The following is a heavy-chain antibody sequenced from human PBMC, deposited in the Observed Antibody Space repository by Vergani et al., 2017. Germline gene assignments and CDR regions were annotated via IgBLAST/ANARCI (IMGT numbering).Heavy chain of an antibody. J-gene: IGHJ4*02. CDR2: IIPIFGTA. CDR3: AREGGGVSGSYYFVTYYFDY. Sequence: QVQLVQSGAEVKKPGSSVKVSCKASGGTFSSYAISWVRQAPGQGLEWMGGIIPIFGTANYAQKFQGRVTITADESTSTAYMELSSLRSEDTAVYYCAREGGGVSGSYYFVTYYFDYWGQGTLVTVSS. D-gene: IGHD1-26*01. CDR1: GGTFSSYA. V-gene: IGHV1-69*01.